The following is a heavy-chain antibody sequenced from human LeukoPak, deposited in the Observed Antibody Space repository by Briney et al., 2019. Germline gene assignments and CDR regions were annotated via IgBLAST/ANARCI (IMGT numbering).Heavy chain of an antibody. CDR3: ARDIVVVPAFERWFDP. CDR2: ISAYNGNT. CDR1: GYTFTSYG. Sequence: GASVKVSCKASGYTFTSYGISWVRQAPGQGLEWMGWISAYNGNTNYAQKLQGRVTMTTDTSTSTAYMELRSLRSDDTAMYYCARDIVVVPAFERWFDPWGQGTLVTVSS. J-gene: IGHJ5*02. D-gene: IGHD2-2*01. V-gene: IGHV1-18*01.